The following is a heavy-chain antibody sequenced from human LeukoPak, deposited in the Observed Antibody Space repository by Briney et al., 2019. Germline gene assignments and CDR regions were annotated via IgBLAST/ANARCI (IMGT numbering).Heavy chain of an antibody. D-gene: IGHD3-16*01. CDR1: GFTFNTYW. Sequence: GGSLRLSCVASGFTFNTYWMSWVRQAPGKGLEWVANINHDGSGKYYVDSVKGRLTISRDNAKNSLYLQMNSLRVEDTAVYYYASDPFNVAAHDAFNFWGQGTAVTVSS. V-gene: IGHV3-7*01. CDR3: ASDPFNVAAHDAFNF. J-gene: IGHJ3*01. CDR2: INHDGSGK.